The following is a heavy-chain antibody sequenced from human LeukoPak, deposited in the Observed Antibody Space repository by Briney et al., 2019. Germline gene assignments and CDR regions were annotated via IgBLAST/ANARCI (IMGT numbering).Heavy chain of an antibody. D-gene: IGHD3-10*01. J-gene: IGHJ6*02. CDR2: INHSGST. V-gene: IGHV4-34*01. CDR1: HEFFRACF. Sequence: PPETLCLSRDSLHEFFRACFCEWLSQPPGKGLEWIGEINHSGSTNYNPSLKSRVTISVDTSKNQFSLKMSSVTAADTAVYYCATGEVLLWSGRASLCSTDVWGQGTTVTVSS. CDR3: ATGEVLLWSGRASLCSTDV.